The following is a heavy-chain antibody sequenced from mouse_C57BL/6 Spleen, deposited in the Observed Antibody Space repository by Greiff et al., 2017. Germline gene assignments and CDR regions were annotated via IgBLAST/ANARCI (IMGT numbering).Heavy chain of an antibody. CDR1: GYAFTNYL. CDR3: ARRYYDYDGVDY. Sequence: LQESGAELVRPGTSVKVSCKASGYAFTNYLIEWVKQRPGQGLEWIGVINPGSGGTNYNEKFKGKATLTADKSSSTAYMQLSSLTSEDSAVYFCARRYYDYDGVDYWGQGTTLTVSS. V-gene: IGHV1-54*01. CDR2: INPGSGGT. J-gene: IGHJ2*01. D-gene: IGHD2-4*01.